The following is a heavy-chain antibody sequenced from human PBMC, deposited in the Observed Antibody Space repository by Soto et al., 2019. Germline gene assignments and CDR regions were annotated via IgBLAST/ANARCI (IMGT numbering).Heavy chain of an antibody. Sequence: GGPVKGSCKASGYTLTSYGISWGRQAPGQGLEWMGWISAYNGNTNYAQKLQGRVTMTTDTSTSTAYMELRSLRSDDTAVYYCATHWSGHWFDPWGQGTLVTVSS. D-gene: IGHD2-8*02. V-gene: IGHV1-18*01. CDR1: GYTLTSYG. J-gene: IGHJ5*02. CDR3: ATHWSGHWFDP. CDR2: ISAYNGNT.